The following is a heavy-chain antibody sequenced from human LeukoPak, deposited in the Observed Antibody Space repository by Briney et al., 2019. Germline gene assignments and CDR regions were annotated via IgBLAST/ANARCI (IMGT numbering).Heavy chain of an antibody. J-gene: IGHJ3*02. CDR2: IYYSGST. CDR3: ARTDTYYYDSSGHDAFDI. V-gene: IGHV4-59*08. CDR1: GGSISSYY. D-gene: IGHD3-22*01. Sequence: SETLSLTRTVSGGSISSYYWSWIRQPPGKGLEWIGYIYYSGSTNYNPSLKSRVTISVDTSKNQFSLKLSSVTAADTAVYYCARTDTYYYDSSGHDAFDIWGQGTMVTVSS.